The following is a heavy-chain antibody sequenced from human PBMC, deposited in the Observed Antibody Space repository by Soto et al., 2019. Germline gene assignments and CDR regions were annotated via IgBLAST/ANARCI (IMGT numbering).Heavy chain of an antibody. J-gene: IGHJ4*02. V-gene: IGHV3-49*03. D-gene: IGHD2-15*01. CDR1: GFTFGDYA. Sequence: PGGSLRLSCTASGFTFGDYAMSWFRQAPGKGLEWVGFIRSKAYGGTTEYAASVKGRFTISRDDSKSIAYLQMNSLKTEDTAVYYCTTVSAAFCGGGSCYLGTSPFALGGRGPLVTVSP. CDR2: IRSKAYGGTT. CDR3: TTVSAAFCGGGSCYLGTSPFAL.